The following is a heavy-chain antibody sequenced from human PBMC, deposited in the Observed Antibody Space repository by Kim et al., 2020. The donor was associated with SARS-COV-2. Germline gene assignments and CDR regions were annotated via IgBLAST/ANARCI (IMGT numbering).Heavy chain of an antibody. V-gene: IGHV1-18*04. D-gene: IGHD3-9*01. CDR3: ARGRSDFGDWLPCMDV. CDR2: ISAYNGNT. J-gene: IGHJ6*02. Sequence: ASVKVSCKASGYTFTSYGISWVRQAPGQGLEWMGWISAYNGNTNYAQKLQGRVTMTTDTSTSTAYMELRSLRSDDTAVYYCARGRSDFGDWLPCMDVWGQGTTVTVSS. CDR1: GYTFTSYG.